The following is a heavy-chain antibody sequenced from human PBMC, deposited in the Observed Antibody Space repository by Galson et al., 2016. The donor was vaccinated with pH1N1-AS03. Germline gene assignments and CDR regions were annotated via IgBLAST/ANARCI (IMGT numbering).Heavy chain of an antibody. Sequence: QSGAEVKKPGESLKISCKTSGYIFTSYWVAWVRHMPGEGLGWMGIIYPGDSDTRYSPSFHGQVTISANRSINTAYLQWSSLMASDTAIYYCARQVRDGYNDYFDYWGQGILVTVSS. CDR1: GYIFTSYW. CDR2: IYPGDSDT. D-gene: IGHD5-24*01. J-gene: IGHJ4*02. V-gene: IGHV5-51*01. CDR3: ARQVRDGYNDYFDY.